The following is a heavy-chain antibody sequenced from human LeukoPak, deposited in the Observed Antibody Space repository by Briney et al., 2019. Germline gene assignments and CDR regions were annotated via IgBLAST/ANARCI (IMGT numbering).Heavy chain of an antibody. CDR1: GGTFSSYA. J-gene: IGHJ5*02. V-gene: IGHV1-69*13. CDR2: IIPIFGTA. CDR3: ASPVENWNHWFDP. Sequence: GASVKVSCKASGGTFSSYAISWVRQAPGQGLEWMGGIIPIFGTANYAQKFQGRVTNTADESTSTAYMELSSLRSEDTAVYYCASPVENWNHWFDPWGQGTLVTVSS. D-gene: IGHD1-1*01.